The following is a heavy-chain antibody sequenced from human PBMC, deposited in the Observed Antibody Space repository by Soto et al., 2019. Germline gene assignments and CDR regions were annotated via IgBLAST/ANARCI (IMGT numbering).Heavy chain of an antibody. D-gene: IGHD3-10*01. Sequence: QVQLQQWGAGLLKPSETLSLTCAVYGGSFSGYYWSWIRQPPGKGLEWIGEINHSGSTNYNPSLKSRVTTSVDTSKHQFSLKLSSVTAADTAVYYCARDGPYYYGSGSYYSYYYYYGMDVWGQGTTVTVSS. J-gene: IGHJ6*02. CDR3: ARDGPYYYGSGSYYSYYYYYGMDV. CDR1: GGSFSGYY. V-gene: IGHV4-34*01. CDR2: INHSGST.